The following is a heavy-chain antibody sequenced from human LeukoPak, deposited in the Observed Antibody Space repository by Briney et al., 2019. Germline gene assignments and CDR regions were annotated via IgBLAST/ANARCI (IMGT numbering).Heavy chain of an antibody. Sequence: GGSLRLSCTAPGFSVSRSYISWVRQAPGKGLEWVSIIYNGGSIYYTDSVKGRFTISSDNSKNTVYLQMNSLRAEDTAMYYCARDQVFDVWGQGTLVTVSS. CDR2: IYNGGSI. V-gene: IGHV3-53*01. CDR1: GFSVSRSY. J-gene: IGHJ4*02. CDR3: ARDQVFDV.